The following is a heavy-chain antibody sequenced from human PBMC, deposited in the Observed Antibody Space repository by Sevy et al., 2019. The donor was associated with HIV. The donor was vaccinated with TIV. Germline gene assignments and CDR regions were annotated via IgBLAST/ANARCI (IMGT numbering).Heavy chain of an antibody. D-gene: IGHD4-4*01. V-gene: IGHV3-66*02. CDR3: AFERLFSNVAEYFQN. J-gene: IGHJ1*01. Sequence: GGSLRLSCAASGFTVNSNYMTWVRQAPGKGLEGVSVIHSDDTTYHADSVKGRFTISRDNSKKSLYLHMNSLRPEDTAVYYCAFERLFSNVAEYFQNWGQGTLVTVSS. CDR2: IHSDDTT. CDR1: GFTVNSNY.